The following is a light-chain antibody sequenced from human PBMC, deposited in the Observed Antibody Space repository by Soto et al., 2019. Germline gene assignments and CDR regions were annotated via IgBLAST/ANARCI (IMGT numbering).Light chain of an antibody. CDR1: SSDVGGYNY. J-gene: IGLJ1*01. Sequence: QSVLTQPASVSGSPGQSNTISCTGTSSDVGGYNYVSWYQQYPGKAPKLMIYDVSNRPSGVSNRFSGSKSGNTASLTISGLQAEDESDYYCSSYTGSSTYVFGTGTKLTVL. CDR3: SSYTGSSTYV. CDR2: DVS. V-gene: IGLV2-14*01.